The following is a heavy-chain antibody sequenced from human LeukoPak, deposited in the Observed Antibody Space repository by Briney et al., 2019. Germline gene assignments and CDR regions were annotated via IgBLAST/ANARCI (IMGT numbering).Heavy chain of an antibody. Sequence: ASVKVSCKLSGNTLRELPIQWVRQAGGKGLEWMAGFDPENAEIVYAQKFQGRVTMTEDTSTNTAYMELTILTSDDTALYYCATRGSDFWSGFDYWGQGTQVTVSS. D-gene: IGHD3-3*01. CDR3: ATRGSDFWSGFDY. J-gene: IGHJ4*02. V-gene: IGHV1-24*01. CDR2: FDPENAEI. CDR1: GNTLRELP.